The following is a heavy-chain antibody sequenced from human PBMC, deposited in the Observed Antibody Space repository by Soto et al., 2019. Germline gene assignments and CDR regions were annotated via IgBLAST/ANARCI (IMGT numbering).Heavy chain of an antibody. CDR2: ISISSSYT. D-gene: IGHD3-3*01. CDR1: VLSFSDYC. J-gene: IGHJ6*02. Sequence: GGSLLLACAASVLSFSDYCMIWIRQAPGKGLEWVSYISISSSYTHYADSVSGRFTISRDNAKKSLYMQMNGLRADDTAVYYCAREFWSGFYTDYYGMDVWAQGTTVTVSS. V-gene: IGHV3-11*06. CDR3: AREFWSGFYTDYYGMDV.